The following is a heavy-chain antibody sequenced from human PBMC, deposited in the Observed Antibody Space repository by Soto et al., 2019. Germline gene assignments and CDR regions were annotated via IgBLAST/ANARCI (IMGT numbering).Heavy chain of an antibody. CDR3: ARFHPPDDIQIAAAGSNWFDP. Sequence: QVQLVQSGAEVKKPGASVKVSCKASGYTFTSYYMHWVRQAPGQGLEWMGIINPSGGSTSYAQKFQGRVTMTRDTSTSTVYMELSSLRSEDTSVYYCARFHPPDDIQIAAAGSNWFDPWGQGTLVTVSS. D-gene: IGHD6-13*01. J-gene: IGHJ5*02. V-gene: IGHV1-46*01. CDR1: GYTFTSYY. CDR2: INPSGGST.